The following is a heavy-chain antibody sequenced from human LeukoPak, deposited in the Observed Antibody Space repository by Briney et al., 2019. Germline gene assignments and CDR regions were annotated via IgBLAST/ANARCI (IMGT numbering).Heavy chain of an antibody. Sequence: PGGSLSLSCAASGFTFSSYAMSWVRQAPGKGLEWVSAISGSGGSTYYADSVKGRFTISRDNSKNTLYLQMNSLRAEDTAVYYCAKNGAREIVVVTFDYWGQGTLVTVSS. CDR2: ISGSGGST. CDR3: AKNGAREIVVVTFDY. CDR1: GFTFSSYA. D-gene: IGHD3-22*01. J-gene: IGHJ4*02. V-gene: IGHV3-23*01.